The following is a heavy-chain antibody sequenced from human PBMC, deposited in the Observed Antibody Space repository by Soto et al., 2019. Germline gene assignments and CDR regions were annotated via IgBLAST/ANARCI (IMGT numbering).Heavy chain of an antibody. V-gene: IGHV4-59*01. Sequence: SETLSLTCTVSGGSMSNYYWSWIRQPPEKGLQWIGYIYYTGSTTYNPSLKSRVTMSVDTSKNHFSLTLNSLTTADTAVYYCARAVNSNDDIWSGYLGGDYYYYGLDVWGQGTTVTVSS. CDR1: GGSMSNYY. J-gene: IGHJ6*02. CDR2: IYYTGST. CDR3: ARAVNSNDDIWSGYLGGDYYYYGLDV. D-gene: IGHD3-3*01.